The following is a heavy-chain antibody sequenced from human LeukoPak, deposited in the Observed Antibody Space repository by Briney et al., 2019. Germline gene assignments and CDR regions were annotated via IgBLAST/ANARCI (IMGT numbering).Heavy chain of an antibody. Sequence: QPGGSLGLSCAASGFTFSSYAMSWVRQAPGKGLEWVSAISGSGGSAYYADSVKGRFTISRDNSKNTLYLQMNSLRAEDTAVYYCAKSPGTRMVRGVISWFDPWGQGTLVTVSS. D-gene: IGHD3-10*01. CDR3: AKSPGTRMVRGVISWFDP. V-gene: IGHV3-23*01. CDR2: ISGSGGSA. CDR1: GFTFSSYA. J-gene: IGHJ5*02.